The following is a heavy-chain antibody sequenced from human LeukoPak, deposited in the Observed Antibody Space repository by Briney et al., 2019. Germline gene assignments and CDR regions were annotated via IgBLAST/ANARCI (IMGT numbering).Heavy chain of an antibody. CDR2: INPNSGGT. Sequence: ASVKVSCKASGYTFTDYYMHWVRQAPGQALEWMGWINPNSGGTNYAQKFQGRVTMTRDTSISTAYMELSRLTSDDTAVYYCARGEYSYGYDYWGQGTLVTVSS. V-gene: IGHV1-2*02. CDR3: ARGEYSYGYDY. CDR1: GYTFTDYY. D-gene: IGHD5-18*01. J-gene: IGHJ4*02.